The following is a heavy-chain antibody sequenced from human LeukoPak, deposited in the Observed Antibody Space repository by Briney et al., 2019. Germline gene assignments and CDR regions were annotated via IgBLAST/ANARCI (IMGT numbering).Heavy chain of an antibody. Sequence: PSETLSLTCTVSGGSMFNYYWNWIWQPPGKGLEWIGYVYVNGITNYSPSLRSRGTISIATSKNQFSLRLTSVTAADTAIYYCARRAYYDSSGYHPTSGYFDLWGRGTLVSVS. CDR1: GGSMFNYY. J-gene: IGHJ2*01. V-gene: IGHV4-4*08. D-gene: IGHD3-22*01. CDR3: ARRAYYDSSGYHPTSGYFDL. CDR2: VYVNGIT.